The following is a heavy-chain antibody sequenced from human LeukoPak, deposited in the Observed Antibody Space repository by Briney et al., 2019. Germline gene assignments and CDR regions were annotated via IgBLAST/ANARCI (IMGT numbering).Heavy chain of an antibody. D-gene: IGHD3-10*01. CDR1: GGSISSSSYY. Sequence: PSETLSLTCTVSGGSISSSSYYRGWIRQPPGKGLEWIGSIYYSGSTYYNPSLQSRVTVSVDTSKNQFSLKLTSVTAADTAVYYCVRGPYGSGISNWFDPWGQGTLVIVSS. CDR3: VRGPYGSGISNWFDP. V-gene: IGHV4-39*07. CDR2: IYYSGST. J-gene: IGHJ5*02.